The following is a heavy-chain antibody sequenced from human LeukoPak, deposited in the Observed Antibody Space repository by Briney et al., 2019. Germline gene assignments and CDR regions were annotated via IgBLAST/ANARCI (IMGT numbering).Heavy chain of an antibody. D-gene: IGHD1-26*01. CDR1: KFNFNSYG. CDR2: ISYDGSNK. CDR3: ARSVLWEGAD. J-gene: IGHJ4*02. Sequence: GGSLRLSCTTSKFNFNSYGMTWVRQAPGKGLEWVAVISYDGSNKYYADSVKGRFTISRDNAKNSLYLQMNSLRAEDTAVYYCARSVLWEGADWGQGTLVTVSS. V-gene: IGHV3-30*03.